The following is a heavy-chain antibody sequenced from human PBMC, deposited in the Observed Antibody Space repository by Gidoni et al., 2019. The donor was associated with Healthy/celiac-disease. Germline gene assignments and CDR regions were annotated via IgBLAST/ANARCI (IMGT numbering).Heavy chain of an antibody. Sequence: QVQLVQSGAEVKKPGASVKVSCKASGYTFTSSGISWVRQAHGQGLEWMGWISAYNGNTNYAQKLQGRVTMTTDTSTSTAYMELRSLRSDDTAVYYCARDRGSIVVVPAAMRGEWNYYYYYGMDVWGQGTTVTVSS. CDR2: ISAYNGNT. V-gene: IGHV1-18*01. CDR1: GYTFTSSG. J-gene: IGHJ6*02. CDR3: ARDRGSIVVVPAAMRGEWNYYYYYGMDV. D-gene: IGHD2-2*01.